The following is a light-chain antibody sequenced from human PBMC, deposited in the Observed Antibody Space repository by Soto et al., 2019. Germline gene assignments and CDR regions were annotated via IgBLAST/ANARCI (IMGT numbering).Light chain of an antibody. CDR3: QQYFRPWT. CDR2: WAS. Sequence: DIVMTQSPDSLAVSLGERATINCKSSQSVLYSSNHKNYLAWYQLKPGQPPKLLIYWASTRESGVPDRFSGSGSGPDFTLTVSSLQAEDVAVYYCQQYFRPWTFGQGTKVEIK. CDR1: QSVLYSSNHKNY. J-gene: IGKJ1*01. V-gene: IGKV4-1*01.